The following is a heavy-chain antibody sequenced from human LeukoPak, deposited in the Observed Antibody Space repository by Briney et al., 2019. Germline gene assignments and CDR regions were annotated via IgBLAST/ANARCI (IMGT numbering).Heavy chain of an antibody. D-gene: IGHD3-16*01. CDR3: ARAHMITSYYYYYYMDV. CDR2: IYYSGST. V-gene: IGHV4-39*07. J-gene: IGHJ6*03. Sequence: SETLSLTCTVSGGSISSYYWSWIRQPPGKGLEWIGSIYYSGSTYYNPSLKSRVTISVDTSKNQFSLKLSSVTAADTAVYYCARAHMITSYYYYYYMDVWGKGTTVTVSS. CDR1: GGSISSYY.